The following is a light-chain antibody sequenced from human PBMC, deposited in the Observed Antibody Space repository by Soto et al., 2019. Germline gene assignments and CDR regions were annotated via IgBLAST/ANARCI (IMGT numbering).Light chain of an antibody. V-gene: IGKV3-11*01. CDR3: QQRSNWPPYA. CDR2: NAS. J-gene: IGKJ2*01. CDR1: QSVSSY. Sequence: EIVLTQSPATLSLSPGERATLSCRASQSVSSYLAWYQQKPGQAPRLLIYNASNRDSGIPARFSGSGSGTDFTLTISSLEPEYFVVYYCQQRSNWPPYAFGQGTKLEIK.